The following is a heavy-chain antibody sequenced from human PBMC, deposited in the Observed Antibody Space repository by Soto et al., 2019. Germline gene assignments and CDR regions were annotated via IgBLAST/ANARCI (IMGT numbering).Heavy chain of an antibody. CDR1: GYSFTSYW. CDR2: IYPGDSDT. Sequence: GESLKISCKGSGYSFTSYWIGWVRQMPGKGLEWMGIIYPGDSDTRYSPSFQGQVTISADKSISTAYLQWSSLKASDTAMYYCARRRARTIFGVVTSATPDDAFDIWGQGTMVTVSS. CDR3: ARRRARTIFGVVTSATPDDAFDI. J-gene: IGHJ3*02. V-gene: IGHV5-51*01. D-gene: IGHD3-3*01.